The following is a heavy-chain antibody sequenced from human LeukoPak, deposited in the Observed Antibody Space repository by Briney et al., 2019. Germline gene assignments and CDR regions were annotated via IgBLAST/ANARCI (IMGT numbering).Heavy chain of an antibody. D-gene: IGHD6-19*01. J-gene: IGHJ6*02. CDR3: ARAFRVAVAGTRKLGYYYYGMDV. CDR1: GGSISSYY. V-gene: IGHV4-59*01. Sequence: PSETLSLTCTVSGGSISSYYWSWIRQPPGKGLEWIGFIYYSGSTNYNPSLKSRVTISIDTSKNQFSLKLSSVTAADTAVYYCARAFRVAVAGTRKLGYYYYGMDVWGQGTTVTVSS. CDR2: IYYSGST.